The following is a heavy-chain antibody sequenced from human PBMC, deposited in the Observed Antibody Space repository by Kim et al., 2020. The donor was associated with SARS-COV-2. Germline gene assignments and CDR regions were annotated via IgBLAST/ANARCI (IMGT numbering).Heavy chain of an antibody. D-gene: IGHD6-13*01. J-gene: IGHJ4*02. CDR1: GGSISSGDYY. Sequence: SETLSLTCTVSGGSISSGDYYWSWIRQPPGKGLEWIGYIYYSGSTYYNPSLKSRVTISVDTSKNQFSLKLSSVTAADTAVYYCARGHEGYSSSWSEYYFDYWGQGTLVTVSS. CDR2: IYYSGST. CDR3: ARGHEGYSSSWSEYYFDY. V-gene: IGHV4-30-4*01.